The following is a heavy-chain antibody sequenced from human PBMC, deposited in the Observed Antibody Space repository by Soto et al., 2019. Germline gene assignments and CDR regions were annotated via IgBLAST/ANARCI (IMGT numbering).Heavy chain of an antibody. CDR2: IIPTFGST. V-gene: IGHV1-69*13. CDR3: ARVLGSRRTHAFDI. D-gene: IGHD6-13*01. Sequence: SVKVSCKASGGTFSTSSITWVRQAPGQGLEWLGGIIPTFGSTNYAQKFQGRVSIIADESTTTAYMELSSLKSEDTAVYYCARVLGSRRTHAFDIWGQGTMVTVSS. J-gene: IGHJ3*02. CDR1: GGTFSTSS.